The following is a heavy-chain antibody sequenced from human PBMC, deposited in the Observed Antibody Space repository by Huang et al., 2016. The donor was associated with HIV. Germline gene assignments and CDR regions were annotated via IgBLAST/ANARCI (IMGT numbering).Heavy chain of an antibody. D-gene: IGHD3-9*01. CDR3: AKDTNRGIWSFDGFDL. CDR2: DSGDGDNL. Sequence: EVRLTDSGGGLVQPDGSLSLSCAASGFSFGDYGMHWVRQRPKRGLAGGAGDSGDGDNLRHADAVRCRFLSSRDNAKNSLCRVMTHLKDDDTAFYYCAKDTNRGIWSFDGFDLWGQGTLVTVSP. CDR1: GFSFGDYG. V-gene: IGHV3-9*01. J-gene: IGHJ3*01.